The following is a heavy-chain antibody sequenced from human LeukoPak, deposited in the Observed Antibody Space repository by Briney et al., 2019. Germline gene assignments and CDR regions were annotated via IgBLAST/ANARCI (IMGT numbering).Heavy chain of an antibody. CDR3: ARDPRWLTPDCTTTSCYENYFDP. D-gene: IGHD2-2*01. V-gene: IGHV4-38-2*02. CDR2: IYLSGSA. CDR1: GYSFSSGYL. Sequence: SETLSLTCVVSGYSFSSGYLWAWSRPSPGKGLGWSGSIYLSGSAHYNPSLKSRGTISLGTSKNQCSLKLFSVTAADAAVYYCARDPRWLTPDCTTTSCYENYFDPWGQGTLVTVSS. J-gene: IGHJ5*02.